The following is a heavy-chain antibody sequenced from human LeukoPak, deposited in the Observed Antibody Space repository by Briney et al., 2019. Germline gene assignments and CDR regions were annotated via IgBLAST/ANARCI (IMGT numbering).Heavy chain of an antibody. D-gene: IGHD5-18*01. J-gene: IGHJ6*02. CDR1: GFTFGDHA. CDR3: RGPTQQWLYYGMDV. V-gene: IGHV3-49*04. CDR2: IRSKGYGGTT. Sequence: GGSLRLSCTASGFTFGDHAMSWVRQAPGKGLEWVGFIRSKGYGGTTEYAASVKGRFTISRDDSKGIAYLQMNSLKIEDTAVYSTRGPTQQWLYYGMDVWGQGTTVIVSS.